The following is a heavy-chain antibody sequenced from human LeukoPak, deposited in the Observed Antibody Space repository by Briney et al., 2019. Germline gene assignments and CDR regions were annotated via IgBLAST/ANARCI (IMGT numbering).Heavy chain of an antibody. CDR2: IYYSGTS. D-gene: IGHD1-14*01. CDR3: ARADRYYFDY. Sequence: PSETLSLTCTVSGGSISSSSYYWGWIRQPPGKGLEWIGSIYYSGTSFYNPSLKSRVTISVDTSRNQFSLKLNSVTAADTAVYYCARADRYYFDYWGQGTLVTVSS. CDR1: GGSISSSSYY. J-gene: IGHJ4*02. V-gene: IGHV4-39*01.